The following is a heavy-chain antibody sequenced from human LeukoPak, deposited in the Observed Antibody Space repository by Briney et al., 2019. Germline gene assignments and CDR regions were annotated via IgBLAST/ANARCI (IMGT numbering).Heavy chain of an antibody. CDR3: SKDLRRGFSYGELDF. V-gene: IGHV3-43D*03. D-gene: IGHD5-18*01. J-gene: IGHJ4*02. CDR2: ITWDDYT. CDR1: GFTFDDYA. Sequence: PGGSLRLSCAASGFTFDDYAMHWVRQAPGKGLEWVSLITWDDYTFYADSVRGRFTISRDNSKNSLYLEMNSLRAEDNAFYDCSKDLRRGFSYGELDFWGRGTLVTVSS.